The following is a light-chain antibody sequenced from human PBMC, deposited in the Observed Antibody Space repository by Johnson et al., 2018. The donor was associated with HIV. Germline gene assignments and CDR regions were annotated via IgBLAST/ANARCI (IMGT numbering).Light chain of an antibody. CDR2: ENT. V-gene: IGLV1-51*02. Sequence: QSVLTQPPSVSAAPGQKVTISCYGSSSNIGNKYVSWYQQLPGTAPKLLIYENTKRPSGIPDRFSGSKSGTSATLGITALQTGDEADYYCGTWDTSLSAGGVFGSGTKVTVL. CDR1: SSNIGNKY. CDR3: GTWDTSLSAGGV. J-gene: IGLJ1*01.